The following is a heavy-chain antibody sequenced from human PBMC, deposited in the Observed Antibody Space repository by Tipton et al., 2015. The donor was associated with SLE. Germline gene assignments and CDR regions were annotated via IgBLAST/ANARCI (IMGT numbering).Heavy chain of an antibody. CDR2: IRSKAYGGTT. J-gene: IGHJ6*02. Sequence: SLRLSCTASGFTFGDYAMSWVRQAPGKGLEWVGFIRSKAYGGTTEYAASVKGRFTISRDDSKSIAYLQMNSLKTGDTAVYYCARQGSSSSGGMDVWGQGTTVTVSS. V-gene: IGHV3-49*04. CDR1: GFTFGDYA. D-gene: IGHD6-6*01. CDR3: ARQGSSSSGGMDV.